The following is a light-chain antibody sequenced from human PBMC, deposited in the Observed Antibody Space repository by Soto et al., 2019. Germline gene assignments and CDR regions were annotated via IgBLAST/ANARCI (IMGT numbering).Light chain of an antibody. Sequence: DIQMPQSPSTLSSFVGDRVTITCGASKSIGSSLAWYQQKPGKAPNLLIYKASSLESGVPSRFSGSGSRTEFTVTISSLQPQDFATYYCQQFNSYPWTFGQETKV. J-gene: IGKJ1*01. CDR3: QQFNSYPWT. V-gene: IGKV1-5*03. CDR2: KAS. CDR1: KSIGSS.